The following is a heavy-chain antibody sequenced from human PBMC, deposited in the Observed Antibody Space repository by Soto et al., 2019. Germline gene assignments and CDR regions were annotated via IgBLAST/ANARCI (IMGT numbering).Heavy chain of an antibody. J-gene: IGHJ4*02. D-gene: IGHD1-26*01. CDR2: ISGQIAKT. V-gene: IGHV1-18*04. CDR3: ARGPPSGSFSLTPRY. Sequence: QVQLVQSGPEVKKPGASVKVSCKASGYSFHNFGIIWVRQAPGQGLEWMGWISGQIAKTNYAQKFQGKVTMTTDTSTSTAYMELNTLTSDNTAMYYCARGPPSGSFSLTPRYWGQGTLGNVS. CDR1: GYSFHNFG.